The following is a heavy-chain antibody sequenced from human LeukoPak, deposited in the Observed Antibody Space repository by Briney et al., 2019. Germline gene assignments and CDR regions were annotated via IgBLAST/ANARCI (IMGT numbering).Heavy chain of an antibody. V-gene: IGHV4-34*01. CDR3: ARNKRLHRHCYMDV. CDR1: GGSFSGYY. Sequence: SETLSLTCAVYGGSFSGYYWSWSRQPPGKGLEWNGEIKHSGSTNSNPSRKGRVTISVDTSKNQFSLKLSSVTAADTAVYYCARNKRLHRHCYMDVWGKGTTVTVSS. J-gene: IGHJ6*03. D-gene: IGHD4-11*01. CDR2: IKHSGST.